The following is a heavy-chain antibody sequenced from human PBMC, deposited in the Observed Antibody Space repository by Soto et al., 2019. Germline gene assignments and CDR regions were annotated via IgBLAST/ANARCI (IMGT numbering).Heavy chain of an antibody. J-gene: IGHJ4*02. CDR2: IYHTGRT. D-gene: IGHD1-26*01. CDR3: AREYSNSPEAFDS. Sequence: SETLSLTCTVSGGSVNSDNYYWSWIRQPPGKGLEWIGYIYHTGRTNYNPSLMSRVTISLDASRNQFSLKLSSVTAADTAVFYCAREYSNSPEAFDSWGQGTLVTVSS. CDR1: GGSVNSDNYY. V-gene: IGHV4-61*01.